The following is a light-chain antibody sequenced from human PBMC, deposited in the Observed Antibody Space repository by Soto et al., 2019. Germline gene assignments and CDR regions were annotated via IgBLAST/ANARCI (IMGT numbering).Light chain of an antibody. CDR1: QSVDIN. CDR3: QQYNNWPSIT. CDR2: GAS. V-gene: IGKV3-15*01. Sequence: EIVLTQSPATLSVSPGERVTLSCRASQSVDINLAWYQQKPGQAPRLLIYGASTRATGIPARFSGSGSGTEFTLTISSLQSEDFAVYYCQQYNNWPSITFGQGTRLEIK. J-gene: IGKJ5*01.